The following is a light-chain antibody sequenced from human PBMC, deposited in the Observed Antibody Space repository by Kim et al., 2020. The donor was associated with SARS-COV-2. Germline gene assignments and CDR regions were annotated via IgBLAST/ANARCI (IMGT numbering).Light chain of an antibody. Sequence: PGQRVFISCSGPDSNIGRYTVFWLQQLPGTAPKLLLHNNNERHSGIPDRFSGSKSGTSASLAISGLQSEDEGDYYCAAWDDTLKAVFGGGTQLTVL. CDR3: AAWDDTLKAV. CDR2: NNN. J-gene: IGLJ3*02. CDR1: DSNIGRYT. V-gene: IGLV1-44*01.